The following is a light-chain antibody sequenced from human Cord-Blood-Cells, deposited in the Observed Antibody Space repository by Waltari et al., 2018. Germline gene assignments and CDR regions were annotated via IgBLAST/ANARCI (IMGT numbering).Light chain of an antibody. J-gene: IGKJ1*01. CDR3: KQYNRYRT. CDR2: VAS. Sequence: DIQMTQSPSTLSASVGDRVSITCRASQSISSWLAWSQQKPGKAPKLLSYVASSLESGVPSRFRGSESGTEVTVTISSMQPDDFATYYCKQYNRYRTFDQGNKVEIK. V-gene: IGKV1-5*01. CDR1: QSISSW.